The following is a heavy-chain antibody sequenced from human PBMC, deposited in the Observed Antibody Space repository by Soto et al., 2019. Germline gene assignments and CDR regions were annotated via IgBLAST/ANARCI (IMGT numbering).Heavy chain of an antibody. CDR1: GFTFSSYS. Sequence: GGYLRLSCAASGFTFSSYSMNWVRQAPGKGLEWVSSISSSSSYIYYADSVKGRFTISRDNAKNSLYLQMNSLRAEDTAVYYCARPYYYDSSGYYPNWFDPWGQGTLVTVSS. J-gene: IGHJ5*02. D-gene: IGHD3-22*01. CDR2: ISSSSSYI. CDR3: ARPYYYDSSGYYPNWFDP. V-gene: IGHV3-21*01.